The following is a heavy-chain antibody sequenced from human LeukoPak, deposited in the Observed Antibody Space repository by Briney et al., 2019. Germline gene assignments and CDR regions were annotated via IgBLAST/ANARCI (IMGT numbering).Heavy chain of an antibody. D-gene: IGHD3-3*01. Sequence: SETLSLTCAVSGGSISSSNWWSWVRQPPGKGLEWIGEIYHSGSTNYNPSLKSRVTISVDKSKNQFSLKLSSVTAADTAVYYCARMSGFWSGHNGDYYYYGMDVWGQGTTVTVSS. CDR3: ARMSGFWSGHNGDYYYYGMDV. V-gene: IGHV4-4*02. J-gene: IGHJ6*02. CDR2: IYHSGST. CDR1: GGSISSSNW.